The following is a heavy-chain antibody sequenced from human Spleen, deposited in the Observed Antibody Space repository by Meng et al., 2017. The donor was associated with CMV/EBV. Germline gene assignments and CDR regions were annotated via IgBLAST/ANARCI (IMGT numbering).Heavy chain of an antibody. CDR1: GFPFRSYA. J-gene: IGHJ5*02. CDR2: ISGSVGNT. CDR3: AREEAMVGYYTNWFDA. V-gene: IGHV3-23*01. D-gene: IGHD5-18*01. Sequence: SGFPFRSYAMSWVRQAPGKGLEWVSSISGSVGNTYYADSVKGRLTISRDNSGDTLYMQMSSLRAEDTAVYYCAREEAMVGYYTNWFDAWGQGAPVTVSS.